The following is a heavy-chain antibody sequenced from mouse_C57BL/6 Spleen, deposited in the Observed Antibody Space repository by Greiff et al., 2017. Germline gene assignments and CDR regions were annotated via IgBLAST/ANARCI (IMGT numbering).Heavy chain of an antibody. CDR2: FYPGSGSI. CDR1: GYTFTEYT. D-gene: IGHD3-2*02. J-gene: IGHJ4*01. Sequence: LVKPGASVKLSCKASGYTFTEYTIHWVKQRSGQGLEWIGWFYPGSGSIKYNEKFKDKATLTADKSSSTVYMELSRLTSEDSAVYFCARHEVSYSSGYNYAMDYWGQGTSVTVSS. V-gene: IGHV1-62-2*01. CDR3: ARHEVSYSSGYNYAMDY.